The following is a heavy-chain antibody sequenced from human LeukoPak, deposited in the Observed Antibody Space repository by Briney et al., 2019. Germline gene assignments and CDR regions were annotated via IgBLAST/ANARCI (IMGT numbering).Heavy chain of an antibody. CDR3: ARVPXHDTSGRYYPH. CDR2: INTGNGNT. CDR1: GYTFSNYG. Sequence: ASVKVSCKTSGYTFSNYGMHWVRQAPRQSLEWMGWINTGNGNTKSSQKFQDRVTLTRDTSASTAYMELNSLSSEDTAVYYCARVPXHDTSGRYYPHWGQGTLVTVSS. D-gene: IGHD3-22*01. J-gene: IGHJ1*01. V-gene: IGHV1-3*04.